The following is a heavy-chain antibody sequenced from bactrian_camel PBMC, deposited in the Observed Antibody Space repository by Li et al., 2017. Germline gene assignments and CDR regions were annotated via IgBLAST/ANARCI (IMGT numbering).Heavy chain of an antibody. CDR3: AAGRGGLWYDAAEYNY. CDR2: IYPGARRT. CDR1: GYTDSVYC. Sequence: HVQLVESGGGSVQTGGSLRLSCAASGYTDSVYCMGWFRQAPGKEREGVAAIYPGARRTYYADSVKGRFTVSQDSAKTTLYLQLNSLKPEDTAMYYCAAGRGGLWYDAAEYNYWGQGTQVTVS. J-gene: IGHJ4*01. D-gene: IGHD2*01. V-gene: IGHV3S1*01.